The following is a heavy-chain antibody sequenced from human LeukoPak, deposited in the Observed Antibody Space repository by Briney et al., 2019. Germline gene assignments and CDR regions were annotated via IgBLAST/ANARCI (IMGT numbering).Heavy chain of an antibody. Sequence: NPSETLSLTCTVSGDSISSYFWSWIRQPPGKGLEWIGYIYYSGSTNYNPSLKSRVTISIDTSKNQSSLILNSVTAADTAVYYCARVSQPYSKIDYWGQGTLVTVSS. CDR1: GDSISSYF. J-gene: IGHJ4*02. D-gene: IGHD6-13*01. V-gene: IGHV4-59*01. CDR3: ARVSQPYSKIDY. CDR2: IYYSGST.